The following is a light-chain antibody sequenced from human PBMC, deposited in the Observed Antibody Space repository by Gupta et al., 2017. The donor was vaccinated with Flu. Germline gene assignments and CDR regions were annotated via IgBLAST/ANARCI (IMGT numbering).Light chain of an antibody. J-gene: IGLJ3*02. CDR2: EVS. V-gene: IGLV2-8*01. CDR1: TSDVGGYNY. Sequence: TISWTGTTSDVGGYNYVSWYQQHPGKAPKLMIYEVSKRPSGVPDRFSGSKSGNTASLTVSGLQAEDEADYYCSSYAGSNILVFGGGTKLTVL. CDR3: SSYAGSNILV.